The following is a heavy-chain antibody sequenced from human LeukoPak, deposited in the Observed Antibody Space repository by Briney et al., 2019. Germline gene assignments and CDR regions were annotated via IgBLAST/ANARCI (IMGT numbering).Heavy chain of an antibody. V-gene: IGHV1-58*01. CDR2: IVVGSGNT. CDR1: GFTFTSSA. CDR3: ARGALYYDILTGYTYYYYYGMDV. J-gene: IGHJ6*02. Sequence: SVKVSCKASGFTFTSSAVQWVRQARGQRLEWIGWIVVGSGNTNYAQKFQERVTITRDMSTSTAYMELSSLRSEDTAVYYCARGALYYDILTGYTYYYYYGMDVWGQGTTVTVSS. D-gene: IGHD3-9*01.